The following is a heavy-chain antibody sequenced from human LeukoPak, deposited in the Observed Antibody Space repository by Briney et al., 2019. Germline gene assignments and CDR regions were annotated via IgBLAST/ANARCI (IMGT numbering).Heavy chain of an antibody. CDR2: IYYSGST. J-gene: IGHJ6*02. D-gene: IGHD4/OR15-4a*01. CDR1: DGSISLYY. CDR3: ARDESGVGALGDHTFFGLDV. V-gene: IGHV4-59*01. Sequence: KASETLSLTCTVSDGSISLYYWSWIRQPPGKGLEWIGHIYYSGSTHYNPSLRSRVTLSVDTSKNQFSLKMTSVTAADTAVYYCARDESGVGALGDHTFFGLDVWGQGTTVNVS.